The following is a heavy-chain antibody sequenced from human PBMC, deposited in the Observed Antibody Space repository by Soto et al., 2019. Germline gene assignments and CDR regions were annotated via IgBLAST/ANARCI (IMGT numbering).Heavy chain of an antibody. J-gene: IGHJ6*03. CDR2: IYYSGST. CDR3: AREAHGSESMDV. D-gene: IGHD3-10*01. V-gene: IGHV4-28*03. CDR1: GYSISSSNW. Sequence: SETLSLTCAVSGYSISSSNWWGWIRQPPGKGLEWIGYIYYSGSTYYNPSLKSRVTMSVDTSKNQFSLKLSSVTAVDTAVYYCAREAHGSESMDVWGKGTTVTVSS.